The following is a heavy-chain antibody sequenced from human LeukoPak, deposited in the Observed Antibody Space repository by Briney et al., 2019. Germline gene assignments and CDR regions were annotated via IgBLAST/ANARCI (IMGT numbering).Heavy chain of an antibody. CDR3: ARAWVGTYYFDY. J-gene: IGHJ4*02. Sequence: PSETLSLTCTVSGGSISSYYWSWIRQPPGKGLEWIGYIYYSGSTNYNPSLKSRVTISVDTSKNQFSLKLTSVTAADTAVYYCARAWVGTYYFDYWGQGTLVTVSS. CDR2: IYYSGST. CDR1: GGSISSYY. D-gene: IGHD1-26*01. V-gene: IGHV4-59*01.